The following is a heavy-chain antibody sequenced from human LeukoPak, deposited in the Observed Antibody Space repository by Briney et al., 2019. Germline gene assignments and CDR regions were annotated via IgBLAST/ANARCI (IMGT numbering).Heavy chain of an antibody. Sequence: SETLSLTCTVSGGSISSYFWSWIRQAPGKGLEWIGSIYYSGNTNYNPSLKSRVTISVDTSKNQFSLKLTSVTAADTAVYYCASDKVVIAARYHYHYGLDVWGQGTTVTVSS. CDR2: IYYSGNT. CDR3: ASDKVVIAARYHYHYGLDV. CDR1: GGSISSYF. D-gene: IGHD2-15*01. J-gene: IGHJ6*02. V-gene: IGHV4-59*01.